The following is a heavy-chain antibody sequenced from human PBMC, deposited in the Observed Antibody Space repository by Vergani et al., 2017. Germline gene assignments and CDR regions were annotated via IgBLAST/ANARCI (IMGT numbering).Heavy chain of an antibody. J-gene: IGHJ4*02. Sequence: QLQLQESGPGLVKPSETLSLTCTVSGGSISSYYWSWIRQPPGKGLEWIGYIYYSGSTNYNPSLKSRVTISVDTSKNQFSLKLSSVTAADTAVYYCAREKVATISTYFDYWGQGTLVTVSS. CDR2: IYYSGST. CDR1: GGSISSYY. V-gene: IGHV4-59*01. CDR3: AREKVATISTYFDY. D-gene: IGHD5-12*01.